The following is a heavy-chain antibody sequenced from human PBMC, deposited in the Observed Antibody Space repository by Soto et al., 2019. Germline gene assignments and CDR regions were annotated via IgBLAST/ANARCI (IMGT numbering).Heavy chain of an antibody. CDR1: GGTFSSYA. D-gene: IGHD1-26*01. CDR2: IIPIFGTA. Sequence: GASVKVSCKASGGTFSSYAISWVRQAPGQGLEWMGGIIPIFGTANYAQKFQGRVTITADKSTSTAYMELSSLRSEDTAVYYCASYMGATGGFLFDIWCQGLMVTL. J-gene: IGHJ3*02. CDR3: ASYMGATGGFLFDI. V-gene: IGHV1-69*06.